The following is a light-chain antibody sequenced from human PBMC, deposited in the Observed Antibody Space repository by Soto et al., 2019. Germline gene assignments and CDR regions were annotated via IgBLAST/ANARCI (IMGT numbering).Light chain of an antibody. CDR3: ASYARGSTLVV. V-gene: IGLV2-14*01. CDR1: SNDIGLYNY. Sequence: QSALAQPASVSGSPGQSITISCTGTSNDIGLYNYVSWYQQHPGKAPKLIIYVVSSRPSGISNRVSASKSGNTASLTISGLQAEDEADYYCASYARGSTLVVFGGGTKLTVL. CDR2: VVS. J-gene: IGLJ2*01.